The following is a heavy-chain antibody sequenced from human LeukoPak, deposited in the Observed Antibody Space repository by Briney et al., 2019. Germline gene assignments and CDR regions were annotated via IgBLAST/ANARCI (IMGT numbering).Heavy chain of an antibody. D-gene: IGHD6-13*01. Sequence: GGSLRLSCTVSGFTVSSNSMSWVRQAPGKGLEWVSGISGSGGSTYLTDSVKGRFTISRDNSKNTLYLEMNSLRADDTAVYYCAKDRPTVYSSSWLHFLDSWGQGTLVTVSS. CDR1: GFTVSSNS. V-gene: IGHV3-23*01. CDR2: ISGSGGST. J-gene: IGHJ4*02. CDR3: AKDRPTVYSSSWLHFLDS.